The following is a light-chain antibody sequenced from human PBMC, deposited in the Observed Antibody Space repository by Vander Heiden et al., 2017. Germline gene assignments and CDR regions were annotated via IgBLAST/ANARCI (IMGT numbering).Light chain of an antibody. CDR2: WAS. CDR1: QSVLYSPNNKNY. Sequence: INCKSSQSVLYSPNNKNYLAWYQQKPGQPPKLLIYWASTRESGVPDRFSGSGSVTDFTLTISSLQAEDVAVYYCQQYCSIPLSFGGGTKVEIK. CDR3: QQYCSIPLS. J-gene: IGKJ4*01. V-gene: IGKV4-1*01.